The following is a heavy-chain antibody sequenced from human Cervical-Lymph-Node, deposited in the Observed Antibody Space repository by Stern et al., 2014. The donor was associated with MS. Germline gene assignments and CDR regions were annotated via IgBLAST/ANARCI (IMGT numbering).Heavy chain of an antibody. Sequence: VQLEQSGAEVKKPGSSVKVSCKASGDTFTDYAISWVRQAPGQGHERMGGITPIFASADYAQKFQGRLTITADKSTSTAYMDLSSLTSEDTAVYYCAREVGSLAMDVWGQGTTVIVSS. D-gene: IGHD1-1*01. CDR3: AREVGSLAMDV. V-gene: IGHV1-69*06. CDR2: ITPIFASA. J-gene: IGHJ6*01. CDR1: GDTFTDYA.